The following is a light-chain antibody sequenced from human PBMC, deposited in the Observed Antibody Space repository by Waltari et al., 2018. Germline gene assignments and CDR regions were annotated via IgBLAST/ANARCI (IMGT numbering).Light chain of an antibody. V-gene: IGKV1-39*01. CDR3: QQSFSTPYT. J-gene: IGKJ2*01. Sequence: DIRMTQSPSSLSASLGDRVTITCRASQSISSYVNWYQQKPGKAPKLLMYSTSGLQSGVPSRFSGSGSGADFTLTVSSLQPEDFATYYCQQSFSTPYTFGQGTKLEIK. CDR2: STS. CDR1: QSISSY.